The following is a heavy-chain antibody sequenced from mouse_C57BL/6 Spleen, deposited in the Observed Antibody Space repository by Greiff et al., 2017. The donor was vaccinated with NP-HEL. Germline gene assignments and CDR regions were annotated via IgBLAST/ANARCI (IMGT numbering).Heavy chain of an antibody. CDR2: ILPGSGST. J-gene: IGHJ4*01. D-gene: IGHD1-1*01. CDR1: GYTFTGSW. CDR3: ARFYYGSSYHYSALDY. V-gene: IGHV1-9*01. Sequence: VKLQESGAELMKPGASVKLSCKATGYTFTGSWIEWVKQRPGHGLEWIGEILPGSGSTNSNEKFKGKATFTADNSSNTAYMQLSSLTTEDSAIYYCARFYYGSSYHYSALDYWGQGTSVTVSS.